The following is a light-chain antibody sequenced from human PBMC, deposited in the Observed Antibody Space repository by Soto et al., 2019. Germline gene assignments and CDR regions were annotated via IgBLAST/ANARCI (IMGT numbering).Light chain of an antibody. Sequence: EIVLTQSPGTLSLSPGERATLFCRASQSIDSGCLAWYQKKPGQSPRLLIFAASSRATGIPDRFSGSGSGTDFTLTISRLEPEDFAMYYCQQYDRSPMTFGQGTKVDIK. CDR2: AAS. J-gene: IGKJ1*01. V-gene: IGKV3-20*01. CDR3: QQYDRSPMT. CDR1: QSIDSGC.